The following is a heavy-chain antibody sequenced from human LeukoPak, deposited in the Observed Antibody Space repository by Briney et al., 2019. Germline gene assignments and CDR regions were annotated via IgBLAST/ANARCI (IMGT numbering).Heavy chain of an antibody. CDR3: ARDSGSYDY. CDR2: IKPDGSET. J-gene: IGHJ4*02. CDR1: GLPFSISW. V-gene: IGHV3-7*01. D-gene: IGHD1-26*01. Sequence: GGSLRLSCAASGLPFSISWMSWVRQAPGKGLQCVGNIKPDGSETFYVDSVRGRFTISRDNARNLLFLQMNSLRVDDTAVYYCARDSGSYDYWGQGTLVTVSS.